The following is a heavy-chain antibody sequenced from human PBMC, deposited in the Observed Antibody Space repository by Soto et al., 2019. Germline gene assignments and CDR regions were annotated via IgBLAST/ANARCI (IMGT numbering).Heavy chain of an antibody. CDR2: IIPISGTA. Sequence: QVQLVQSGAEVKKPGSSVKVSCKASGGTFSSYAISWVRQAPGQGLEWMGGIIPISGTATYAQKFQGRVTITADESTRTAYMELSSLRSEDTAVYYCARSQGSSTSLEIYYYYYYGMDVWCQGTTVTVSS. CDR1: GGTFSSYA. J-gene: IGHJ6*02. CDR3: ARSQGSSTSLEIYYYYYYGMDV. D-gene: IGHD2-2*01. V-gene: IGHV1-69*01.